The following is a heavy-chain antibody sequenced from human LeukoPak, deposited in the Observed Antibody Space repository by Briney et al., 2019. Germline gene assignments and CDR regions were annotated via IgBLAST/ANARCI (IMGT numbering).Heavy chain of an antibody. CDR3: LRGDRRDY. CDR1: GFTFNTYS. J-gene: IGHJ4*02. Sequence: GGSLRLSCEASGFTFNTYSMNWARQAPGKGLEWVSSIDGSGGYMFYADSVKGRFITSRDNAKDSLYLQMNSLRVEDTAVYYCLRGDRRDYWGQGTLVTVSS. CDR2: IDGSGGYM. V-gene: IGHV3-21*06.